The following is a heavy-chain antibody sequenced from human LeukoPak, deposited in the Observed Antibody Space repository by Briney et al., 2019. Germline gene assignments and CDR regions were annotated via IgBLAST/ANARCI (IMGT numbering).Heavy chain of an antibody. CDR1: GGAISGYY. D-gene: IGHD3/OR15-3a*01. CDR2: VYSSGST. J-gene: IGHJ4*02. CDR3: ARVGSGYDFFDY. V-gene: IGHV4-4*07. Sequence: SETLSLTCTVSGGAISGYYWSWIRQPAGXXXXXLGRVYSSGSTKYNPXLXSRXTMSVDTSKNQFSLKLNFVTAADTAVYYCARVGSGYDFFDYWGQGTLVTVSS.